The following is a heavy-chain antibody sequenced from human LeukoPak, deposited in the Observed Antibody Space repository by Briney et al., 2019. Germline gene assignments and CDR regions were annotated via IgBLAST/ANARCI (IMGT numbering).Heavy chain of an antibody. J-gene: IGHJ6*03. CDR3: ARDHRSYDILSGDYYYYMDV. V-gene: IGHV3-48*01. CDR1: GFTFSSYS. CDR2: ISSSNSTI. D-gene: IGHD3-9*01. Sequence: GGSLRLSCAASGFTFSSYSMNWVRQAPGKGLEWVSYISSSNSTIYYADSVKGRFTISRDNAKNSLYLQMNSLRAEDTAVYYCARDHRSYDILSGDYYYYMDVWGKGTTVTVSS.